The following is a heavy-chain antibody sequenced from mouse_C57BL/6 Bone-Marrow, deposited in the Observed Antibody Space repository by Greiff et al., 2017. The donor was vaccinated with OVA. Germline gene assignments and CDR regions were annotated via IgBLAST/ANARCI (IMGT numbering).Heavy chain of an antibody. V-gene: IGHV10-1*01. CDR3: VRSDYDGSAWFAY. Sequence: GGGLVQPKGSLKLSCAASGFSFNTYAMNWVRQAPGKGLEWVARIRSKSNNYATYYADSVKDRFTISRDDSESMLYLQMNNLKTEDTAMYYCVRSDYDGSAWFAYWGQGTLVTVSA. J-gene: IGHJ3*01. CDR2: IRSKSNNYAT. CDR1: GFSFNTYA. D-gene: IGHD2-4*01.